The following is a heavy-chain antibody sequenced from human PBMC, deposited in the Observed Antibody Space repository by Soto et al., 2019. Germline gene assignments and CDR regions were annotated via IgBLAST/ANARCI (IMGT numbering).Heavy chain of an antibody. J-gene: IGHJ3*02. V-gene: IGHV4-39*01. D-gene: IGHD3-10*01. Sequence: QLQLQESGPGLVKPSETLSLTCTVSGGSISSSSYYWGWIRQPPGKGLEWMGSIYYSGSTYYHPSLKSRVTISVDTSKNQFSLKLSSVTAADTAVYYCARHWPAEVLWFGEPVARGTSDAFDIWGQGTMVTVSS. CDR1: GGSISSSSYY. CDR3: ARHWPAEVLWFGEPVARGTSDAFDI. CDR2: IYYSGST.